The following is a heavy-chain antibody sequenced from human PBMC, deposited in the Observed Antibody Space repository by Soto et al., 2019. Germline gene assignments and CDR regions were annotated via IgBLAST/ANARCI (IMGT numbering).Heavy chain of an antibody. J-gene: IGHJ4*02. Sequence: QVHLVQSGAEVKKPGASVKVSCKGSGYAFTTYGITWVRQAPGQGLERMGWISGHNVNTNYAQKLQGRVTVTRDTSTSTAYMELRSLRSDDTAVDYCARGRYGDYWGQGALVTVSS. V-gene: IGHV1-18*01. CDR1: GYAFTTYG. D-gene: IGHD1-1*01. CDR3: ARGRYGDY. CDR2: ISGHNVNT.